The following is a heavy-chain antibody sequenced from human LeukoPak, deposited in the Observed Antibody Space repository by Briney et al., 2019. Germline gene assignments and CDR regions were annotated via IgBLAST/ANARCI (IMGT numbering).Heavy chain of an antibody. CDR3: ARDLRPNGSGSYYPLAFDP. Sequence: SQTLSLTCTVSGVSISSGGYYWSWIRQHPGKGLEWIGYIYYSGSTYYNPSLKSRVTISVDTSKNQFSLKLSSVTAADTAVYYCARDLRPNGSGSYYPLAFDPWGQGTLVTVSS. CDR1: GVSISSGGYY. V-gene: IGHV4-31*03. J-gene: IGHJ5*02. CDR2: IYYSGST. D-gene: IGHD3-10*01.